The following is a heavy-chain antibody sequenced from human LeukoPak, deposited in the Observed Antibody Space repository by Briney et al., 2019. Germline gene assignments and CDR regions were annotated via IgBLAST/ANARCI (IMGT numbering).Heavy chain of an antibody. CDR1: GFTFSNYW. CDR2: IKQDGSQK. Sequence: GGSLRLSCAASGFTFSNYWVSWVRQAPGKGLEWVANIKQDGSQKYYGDSVKGRFTISRDNAKNSLYLQMNSLRAEDTAVYYCARSSGSYRQYYFDYWGQGTLVTVSS. J-gene: IGHJ4*02. CDR3: ARSSGSYRQYYFDY. V-gene: IGHV3-7*01. D-gene: IGHD1-26*01.